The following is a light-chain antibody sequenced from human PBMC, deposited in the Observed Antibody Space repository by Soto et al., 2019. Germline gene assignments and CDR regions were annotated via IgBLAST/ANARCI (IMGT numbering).Light chain of an antibody. Sequence: QSVLTQPASVSGSPGQSITISCTGTSGDVGAHNFVSWYQQHPGKAPKLMIYEVSNRPSGVSDRFSGSKSGNTASLTISGLQAEDEADYYCNSYTNTAARVFXTGTKVTV. J-gene: IGLJ1*01. V-gene: IGLV2-14*01. CDR2: EVS. CDR1: SGDVGAHNF. CDR3: NSYTNTAARV.